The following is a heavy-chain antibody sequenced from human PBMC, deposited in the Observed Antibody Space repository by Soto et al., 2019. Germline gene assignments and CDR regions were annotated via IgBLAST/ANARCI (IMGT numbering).Heavy chain of an antibody. CDR3: ARGLLGLGESS. D-gene: IGHD3-10*01. V-gene: IGHV3-53*01. J-gene: IGHJ4*02. CDR2: IYSGGST. Sequence: EVQLVESGGGLIQPGGSLRLSCAASGFTVSSNYMSWVRQAPGKGLEWVSIIYSGGSTYYADSVKGRFTISRDNSKNTLYLKMNGLGAEDTAVYYCARGLLGLGESSGGQGPQVPVSS. CDR1: GFTVSSNY.